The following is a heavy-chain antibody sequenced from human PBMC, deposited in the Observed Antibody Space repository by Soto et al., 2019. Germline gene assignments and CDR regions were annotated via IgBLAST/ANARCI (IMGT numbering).Heavy chain of an antibody. CDR3: ARPKGSYSSGYYYFDY. D-gene: IGHD6-19*01. V-gene: IGHV1-69*01. CDR1: GGTFSTYA. CDR2: IIPLFGTA. J-gene: IGHJ4*02. Sequence: QVPLVQSGAEVKQPGSSVKVSCKTSGGTFSTYAIYWVRQAPGQGLEWMGAIIPLFGTADYAQKFQGRVTITADESTSTAYMELSSLTSEDTAVYYCARPKGSYSSGYYYFDYWGQGNLVTGSS.